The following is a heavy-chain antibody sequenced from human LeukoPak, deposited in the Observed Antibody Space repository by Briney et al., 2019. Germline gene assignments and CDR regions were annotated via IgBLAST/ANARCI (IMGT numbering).Heavy chain of an antibody. V-gene: IGHV1-69*04. Sequence: GASVKVSCKASGGTFSSYAISWVRQAPGQGLEWMGRIIPILGIANYAQKFQGRVTITADKSTSTAYMELSSLRSEDTAVYYCATGERAEGDAFDIWGQGTMVTVSS. D-gene: IGHD7-27*01. J-gene: IGHJ3*02. CDR3: ATGERAEGDAFDI. CDR1: GGTFSSYA. CDR2: IIPILGIA.